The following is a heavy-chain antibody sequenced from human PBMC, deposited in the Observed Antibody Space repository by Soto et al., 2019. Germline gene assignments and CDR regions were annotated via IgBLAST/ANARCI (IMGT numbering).Heavy chain of an antibody. J-gene: IGHJ6*02. CDR3: ARDLGCSSTSCYGYGMDV. D-gene: IGHD2-2*01. CDR2: INPNSGGT. V-gene: IGHV1-2*02. Sequence: ASVKVSCKASGYTFTGYYMHWVRQAPGQGLEWMGWINPNSGGTNYAQKFQGRVTMTRDTSISTAYMELSRLRSDDTAVYYCARDLGCSSTSCYGYGMDVWGQGTTVTVSS. CDR1: GYTFTGYY.